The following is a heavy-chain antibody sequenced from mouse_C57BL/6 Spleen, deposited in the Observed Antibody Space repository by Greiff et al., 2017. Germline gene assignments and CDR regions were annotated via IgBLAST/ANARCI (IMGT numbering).Heavy chain of an antibody. Sequence: EVKLVESGGDLVKPGGSLKLSCAASGFTFSSYGMSWVRQTPDKRLEWVATISSGGSYTYYPDSVKGRFTISRDNAKNTLYLQRSSLKSEDTAMYYCARNYDGDYYAMDYWGQGTSVTVSS. CDR1: GFTFSSYG. CDR2: ISSGGSYT. V-gene: IGHV5-6*01. J-gene: IGHJ4*01. D-gene: IGHD2-4*01. CDR3: ARNYDGDYYAMDY.